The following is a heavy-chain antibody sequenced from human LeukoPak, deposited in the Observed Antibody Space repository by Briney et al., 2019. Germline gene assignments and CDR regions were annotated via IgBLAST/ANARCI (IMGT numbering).Heavy chain of an antibody. V-gene: IGHV3-23*01. CDR2: ISGSGGST. CDR1: GFTFSSYA. D-gene: IGHD2-2*01. CDR3: AKDAHCSSTSCYFEYFQH. J-gene: IGHJ1*01. Sequence: GGSLRLSCAASGFTFSSYAMSWVRQAPGKGLEWVSAISGSGGSTYYADSVKGRFTISRDNSKNTLYLQMNSLRAEDTAVYYCAKDAHCSSTSCYFEYFQHWGQGTLVTVSS.